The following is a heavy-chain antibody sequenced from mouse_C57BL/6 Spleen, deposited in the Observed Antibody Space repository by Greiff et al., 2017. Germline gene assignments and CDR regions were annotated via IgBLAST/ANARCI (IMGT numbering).Heavy chain of an antibody. CDR2: ISDGGSYT. V-gene: IGHV5-4*01. D-gene: IGHD1-1*01. CDR3: AREDYYGHFDY. CDR1: GFTFSSYA. J-gene: IGHJ2*01. Sequence: EVKLMESGGGLVQPGGSLKLSCAASGFTFSSYAMSWVRQTPEKRLEWVATISDGGSYTYYPDNVKGRFTISRDNAKNNLYLQMSHLKSEDTAMYYCAREDYYGHFDYWGQGTTLTVSS.